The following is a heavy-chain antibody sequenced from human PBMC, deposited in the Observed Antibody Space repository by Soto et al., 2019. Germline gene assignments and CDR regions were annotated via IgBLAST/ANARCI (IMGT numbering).Heavy chain of an antibody. Sequence: GASEKVSCKASGGSSSSYAISWVRQAPGQGLEWMGGIIPIFGTANYAQKFQGRVTITADESTSTAYMELSSLRSEDTAVYYCARCSGEMATSSGYYYQGLDVWGQGATVTVSS. J-gene: IGHJ6*01. CDR1: GGSSSSYA. D-gene: IGHD5-12*01. CDR2: IIPIFGTA. CDR3: ARCSGEMATSSGYYYQGLDV. V-gene: IGHV1-69*13.